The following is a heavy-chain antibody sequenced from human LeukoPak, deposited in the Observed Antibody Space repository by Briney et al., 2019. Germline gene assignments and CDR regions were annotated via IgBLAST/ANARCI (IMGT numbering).Heavy chain of an antibody. V-gene: IGHV4-59*12. J-gene: IGHJ5*02. Sequence: QSSETLSLTCTVSGGSISSYYWSWIRQPPGKGLEWIGYIYYSGSTNYNPSLKSRVTISVDTSKNQFSLKLSSVTAADTAVYYCARARSLGYCSGGSCRNWFDPWGQGTLVTVSS. CDR3: ARARSLGYCSGGSCRNWFDP. CDR1: GGSISSYY. D-gene: IGHD2-15*01. CDR2: IYYSGST.